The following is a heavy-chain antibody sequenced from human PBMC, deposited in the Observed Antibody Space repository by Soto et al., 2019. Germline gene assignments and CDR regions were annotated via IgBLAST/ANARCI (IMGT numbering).Heavy chain of an antibody. CDR3: ARGLAIFGVVPDFDY. V-gene: IGHV1-18*01. J-gene: IGHJ4*02. CDR2: ISAYNGNT. CDR1: GYTFTSYC. Sequence: ASVKVSCKASGYTFTSYCISWVRQAPGQGLEWMGWISAYNGNTNYAQKLQGRVTMTTDTSTSTAYMELRSLRSDDTAVYYCARGLAIFGVVPDFDYWGQGTLVTVSS. D-gene: IGHD3-3*01.